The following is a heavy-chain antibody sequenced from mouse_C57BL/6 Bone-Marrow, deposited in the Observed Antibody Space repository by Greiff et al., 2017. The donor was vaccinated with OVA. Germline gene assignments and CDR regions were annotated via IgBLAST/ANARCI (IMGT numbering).Heavy chain of an antibody. Sequence: DVMLVESGGGLVKPGGSLKLSCAASGFTFSSYTMSWVRQTPEKRLEWVATISGGGGNTYYPDSVKGRFTISRDNAKNTLYLQMSSLRSEDTALYYCARGGGYYAWFAYWGQGTLVTVSA. CDR3: ARGGGYYAWFAY. J-gene: IGHJ3*01. CDR1: GFTFSSYT. CDR2: ISGGGGNT. V-gene: IGHV5-9*01. D-gene: IGHD2-3*01.